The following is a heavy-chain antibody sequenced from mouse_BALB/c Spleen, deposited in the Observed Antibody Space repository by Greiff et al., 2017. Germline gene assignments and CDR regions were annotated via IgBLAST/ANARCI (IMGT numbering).Heavy chain of an antibody. V-gene: IGHV5-17*02. J-gene: IGHJ4*01. CDR2: ISSGSSTI. Sequence: EVKLEESGGGLVQPGGSRKLSCAASGFTFSSFGMHWVRQAPEKGLEWVAYISSGSSTIYYADTVKGRFTISRDNPKNTLFLQMTSLRSEDTAMYYCAATMTKRYAMDYWGQGTSVTVSS. CDR3: AATMTKRYAMDY. CDR1: GFTFSSFG. D-gene: IGHD2-4*01.